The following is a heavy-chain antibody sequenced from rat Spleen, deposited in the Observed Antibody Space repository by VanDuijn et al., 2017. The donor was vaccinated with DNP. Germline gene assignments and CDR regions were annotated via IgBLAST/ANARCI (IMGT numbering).Heavy chain of an antibody. CDR2: IKAKSNNYAT. V-gene: IGHV6-6*01. CDR3: AWRINYGGYGDY. Sequence: EVQVLESGGGLVQPGNSLKLSCATSGFTFSTAWMYWYRQFPEKRLEWVARIKAKSNNYATDHTESVKGRFTISREDSKSSIYLQMNNLKEEDTAIYYCAWRINYGGYGDYWGQGVMVTVSS. J-gene: IGHJ2*01. CDR1: GFTFSTAW. D-gene: IGHD1-11*01.